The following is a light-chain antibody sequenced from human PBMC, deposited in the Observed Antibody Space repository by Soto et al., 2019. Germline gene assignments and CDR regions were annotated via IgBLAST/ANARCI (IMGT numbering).Light chain of an antibody. CDR1: QSISNH. Sequence: DIQMPQSPSSLSASVEDRFSITFRASQSISNHLNWYQQKPGKAPKLLIYAASSLQSGVPSRFSGSGSETDFTLTINSLQPEDFATYSCQQSYSTTWTFGQGTKVDIK. J-gene: IGKJ1*01. CDR3: QQSYSTTWT. CDR2: AAS. V-gene: IGKV1-39*01.